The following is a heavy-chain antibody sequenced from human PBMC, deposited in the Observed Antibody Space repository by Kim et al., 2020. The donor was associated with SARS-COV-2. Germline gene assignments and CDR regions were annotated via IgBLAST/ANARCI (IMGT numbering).Heavy chain of an antibody. Sequence: SETLSLTCAVYGGSFSAFSGYYWSWIRQSPGKGLEWIGEINYSGSTNYNPSLESRVTISVDTFKKQFSLKVTSVTAADTAVYYCTRGPGSTTDWGQGTPVTVSP. CDR3: TRGPGSTTD. V-gene: IGHV4-34*01. J-gene: IGHJ4*02. CDR2: INYSGST. D-gene: IGHD2-2*01. CDR1: GGSFSAFSGYY.